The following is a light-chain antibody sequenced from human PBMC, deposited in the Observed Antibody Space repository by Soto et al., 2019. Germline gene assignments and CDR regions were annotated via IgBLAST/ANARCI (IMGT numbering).Light chain of an antibody. J-gene: IGKJ5*01. Sequence: EIVLTQSPATLSLWPGETAILSCRASQSVGSYLSWYQQKPGQAPRLLIYDSSVRVPGIPARFSGSGSGTDFTLTISSLEPEDFALYYCQQRSSWITFGQGTRLEIE. CDR1: QSVGSY. V-gene: IGKV3-11*01. CDR3: QQRSSWIT. CDR2: DSS.